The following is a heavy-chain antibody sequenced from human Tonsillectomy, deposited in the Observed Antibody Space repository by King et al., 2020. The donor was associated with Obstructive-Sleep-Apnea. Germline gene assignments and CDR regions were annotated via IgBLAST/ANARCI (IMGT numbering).Heavy chain of an antibody. CDR2: VYYTGRP. CDR3: ARLGAAAATVDYWYFDF. D-gene: IGHD6-13*01. Sequence: QLQESGPGLVKPSETLSLTCTVYGGSISNHYWSWIRQPPGRGLEWIGDVYYTGRPNYNPSLTSQLTISVETAKNQFSLRLSSVTAADTAVYYCARLGAAAATVDYWYFDFWGRGTLVTVSS. J-gene: IGHJ2*01. CDR1: GGSISNHY. V-gene: IGHV4-59*08.